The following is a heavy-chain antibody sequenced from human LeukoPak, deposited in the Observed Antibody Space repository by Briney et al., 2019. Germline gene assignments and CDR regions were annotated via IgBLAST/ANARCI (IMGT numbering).Heavy chain of an antibody. CDR2: INPDSGYT. D-gene: IGHD3-3*01. Sequence: ASVKVSCKTSGYTFTDYYIHWVRQAPGQGLEWMGWINPDSGYTNYAQKFQGRVTMTRDTSINTAYMELSRLPSDDTAVYYCATDPRTTVFGTFRYYYMDVWGEGTTVAVSS. CDR1: GYTFTDYY. V-gene: IGHV1-2*02. J-gene: IGHJ6*03. CDR3: ATDPRTTVFGTFRYYYMDV.